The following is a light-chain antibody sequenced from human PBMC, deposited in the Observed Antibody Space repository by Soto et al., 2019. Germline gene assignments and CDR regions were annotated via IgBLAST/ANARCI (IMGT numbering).Light chain of an antibody. V-gene: IGLV2-8*01. J-gene: IGLJ1*01. CDR1: SSDVGGYNY. CDR2: EVS. CDR3: SSYAGSNYV. Sequence: QSALTQPPSASGSPGQSVTISCTGTSSDVGGYNYVSWFQQHPGTAPKLMIYEVSKRPSGVPDRFSGSKSGNTASLTVSGLQAEDEADYYCSSYAGSNYVFGTGTKLTVL.